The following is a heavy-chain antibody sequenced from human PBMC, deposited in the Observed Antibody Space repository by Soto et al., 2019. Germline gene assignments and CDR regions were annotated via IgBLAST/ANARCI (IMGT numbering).Heavy chain of an antibody. V-gene: IGHV3-21*01. CDR1: GFTFSSYS. J-gene: IGHJ6*03. CDR2: ISSSSSYI. Sequence: EVQLVESGGGLVKPGGSLRLSCAASGFTFSSYSMNWVRQAPGKGLEWVSSISSSSSYIYYADSVKGRFTISRDNAKNSLYLQMNSLRAEDTAVYYCARERVGYSGYDDWSDYYYYYYYMDVWGKGTTVTVSS. CDR3: ARERVGYSGYDDWSDYYYYYYYMDV. D-gene: IGHD5-12*01.